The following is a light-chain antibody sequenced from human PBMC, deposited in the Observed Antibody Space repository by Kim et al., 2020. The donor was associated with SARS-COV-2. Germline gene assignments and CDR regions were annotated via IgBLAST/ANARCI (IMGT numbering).Light chain of an antibody. CDR3: SSYTSSSTVV. CDR1: SSDVGGYNY. Sequence: GQSITISCTGTSSDVGGYNYVSWYQQHPGKAPKLMIYDVSNRPSGVSNPFSGSKSGNTASLTISGLQAEDEADYYCSSYTSSSTVVFGGGTQLTVL. J-gene: IGLJ2*01. CDR2: DVS. V-gene: IGLV2-14*03.